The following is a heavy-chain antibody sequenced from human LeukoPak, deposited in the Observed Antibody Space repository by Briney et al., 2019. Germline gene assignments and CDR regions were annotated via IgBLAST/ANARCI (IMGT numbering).Heavy chain of an antibody. D-gene: IGHD4-17*01. J-gene: IGHJ6*02. V-gene: IGHV3-11*01. CDR2: VSNRGTTI. Sequence: GGFLRLSCAASGFTFTDYFSDYYMIWIRQAPGKGLEWISYVSNRGTTIFYAGSVKGRFTSSRDNSKNSVYLRMNNLRAEDTAVYYCARSRINYGDYYYFGMDVWGQGTTVTVSS. CDR1: GFTFTDYFSDYY. CDR3: ARSRINYGDYYYFGMDV.